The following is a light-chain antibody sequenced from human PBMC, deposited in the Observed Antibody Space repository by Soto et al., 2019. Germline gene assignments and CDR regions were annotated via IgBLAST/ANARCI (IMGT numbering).Light chain of an antibody. CDR1: QTVRNNY. Sequence: EIVLTQSPGTLSLSPGERATLSCRASQTVRNNYLAWYQQKPGQTPRLLIYGASTRAAGIPDPFSGSGSGTDFTLTIRRVEPEDFAVYYCYQCGNVAYSFGQGTKLEI. V-gene: IGKV3-20*01. CDR3: YQCGNVAYS. J-gene: IGKJ2*03. CDR2: GAS.